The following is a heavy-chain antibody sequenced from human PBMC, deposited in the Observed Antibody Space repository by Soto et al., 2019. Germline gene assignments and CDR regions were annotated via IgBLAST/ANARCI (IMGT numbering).Heavy chain of an antibody. D-gene: IGHD2-8*01. J-gene: IGHJ4*02. V-gene: IGHV1-46*01. CDR2: INPRNGDT. CDR1: GYTFTSYY. Sequence: ASVQVSCQASGYTFTSYYIHWVRQAPGQGLEWMGIINPRNGDTTYAQDLQGRVTMTTDTSTNTVYVELRSLISEDTAVFYCARDXGPPRLTFDCTKYQYDFWGQGTLVTVSS. CDR3: ARDXGPPRLTFDCTKYQYDF.